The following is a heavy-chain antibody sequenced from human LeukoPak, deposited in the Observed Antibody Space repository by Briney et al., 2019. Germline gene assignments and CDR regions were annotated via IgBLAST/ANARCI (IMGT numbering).Heavy chain of an antibody. CDR3: ATDSGYYGSGSYYKEEWWLLYPIGDY. CDR1: GYTLTELS. Sequence: ASVKVSCKVSGYTLTELSMHWVRQAPGKGLEWMGGFDPEDGETIYAQKFQGRVTMTEDTSTDTAYMELSSLRSEDTAVYYCATDSGYYGSGSYYKEEWWLLYPIGDYWGQGTLVTVSS. J-gene: IGHJ4*02. CDR2: FDPEDGET. D-gene: IGHD3-10*01. V-gene: IGHV1-24*01.